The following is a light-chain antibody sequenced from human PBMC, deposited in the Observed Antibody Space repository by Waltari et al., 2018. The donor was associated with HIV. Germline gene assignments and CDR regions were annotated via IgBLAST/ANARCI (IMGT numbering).Light chain of an antibody. V-gene: IGLV2-14*03. CDR3: SSYTSSSTFWV. J-gene: IGLJ3*02. Sequence: QSALTQPASVSGSPGQSITISCTGTSSDVGGYNYVSWYQQHPGKAPKLMIYDVSNRPSGVSNRFSGSKSSNTASLTISWLQAEDEADYYCSSYTSSSTFWVFGGGTKLTVL. CDR1: SSDVGGYNY. CDR2: DVS.